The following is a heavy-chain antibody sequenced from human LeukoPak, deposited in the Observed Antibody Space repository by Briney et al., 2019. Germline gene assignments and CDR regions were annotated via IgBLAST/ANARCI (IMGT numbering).Heavy chain of an antibody. V-gene: IGHV3-7*01. J-gene: IGHJ4*02. CDR2: IKQDGSEK. D-gene: IGHD1-26*01. CDR3: ARVGSWYYFDY. Sequence: GGSLRLSCAASGFTFSSYWMSWVRQAPGKGLEWVANIKQDGSEKYYVDSVKGRFTISRDNAKSSLYLNMNSLRAEDTALLYCARVGSWYYFDYSGEGTLVTVSP. CDR1: GFTFSSYW.